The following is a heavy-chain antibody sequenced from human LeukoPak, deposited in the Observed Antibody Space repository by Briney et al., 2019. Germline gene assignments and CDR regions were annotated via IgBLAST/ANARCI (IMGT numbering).Heavy chain of an antibody. V-gene: IGHV1-18*01. CDR3: AREPRSGWAFDY. CDR2: ISAYNGNT. J-gene: IGHJ4*02. D-gene: IGHD6-19*01. CDR1: GYTFTSYG. Sequence: ASVKVSCKASGYTFTSYGISWVRQAPGQGVEWMGWISAYNGNTNYAQKLQGRVTMTTDTSTSTAYMELRSLRSDDTAVYYCAREPRSGWAFDYWGQGTLVTVSS.